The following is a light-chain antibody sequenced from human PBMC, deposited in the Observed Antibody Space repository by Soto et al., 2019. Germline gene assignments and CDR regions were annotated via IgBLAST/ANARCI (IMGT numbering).Light chain of an antibody. J-gene: IGKJ4*01. CDR2: GAS. CDR1: QDISIY. CDR3: QQLHSFVLT. Sequence: IQLTQSPSSLSASIGDRVTITCRASQDISIYLAWYQQKSGEAPRLLIYGASTLQSGVPSRFSGSRSGTDFTLTIRGLQPEDFATYYCQQLHSFVLTFGGGTKGEMK. V-gene: IGKV1-9*01.